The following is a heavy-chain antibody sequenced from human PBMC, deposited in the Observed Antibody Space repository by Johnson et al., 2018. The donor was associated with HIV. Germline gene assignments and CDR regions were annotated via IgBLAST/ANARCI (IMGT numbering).Heavy chain of an antibody. Sequence: MQLVESGGGLVQPGGSLRLSCEISGFMFSKYNMAWIRQAPGKGLECLSYITSSGSSVYYTDSVKGRFTISRDNAKTSLFLRMNNLRADDSAIYYCARDATPWGGDYVGYAFDLWGHGTVVTVSS. CDR3: ARDATPWGGDYVGYAFDL. D-gene: IGHD4-17*01. V-gene: IGHV3-48*03. CDR2: ITSSGSSV. CDR1: GFMFSKYN. J-gene: IGHJ3*01.